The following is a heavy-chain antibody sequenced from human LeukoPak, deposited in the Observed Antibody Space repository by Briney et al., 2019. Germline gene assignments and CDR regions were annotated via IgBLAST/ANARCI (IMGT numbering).Heavy chain of an antibody. V-gene: IGHV3-7*01. CDR2: IDQDGSEK. CDR1: GFTFSTYE. CDR3: ARERSLTDP. Sequence: GGSLRLSCAASGFTFSTYEMNWVRQAPGRGLEWVANIDQDGSEKYYVDSVKGRFTISRDNAKNSLFLQMNSLRAEDTAVYYCARERSLTDPWGQGTLVIVSS. J-gene: IGHJ5*02.